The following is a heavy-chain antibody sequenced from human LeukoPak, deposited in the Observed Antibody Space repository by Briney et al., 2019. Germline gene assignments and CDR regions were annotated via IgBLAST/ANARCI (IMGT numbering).Heavy chain of an antibody. CDR3: ARLTGTTGFDF. Sequence: GGSLRLSCAASGFPFSSYWMSWVRQAPGKGLEWVANIKQDGNDKYYVDSVKGRFTISRDNAKNSLYLQVNSLRAEDTAVYYCARLTGTTGFDFWGQGTLVTVSS. D-gene: IGHD1-1*01. CDR2: IKQDGNDK. CDR1: GFPFSSYW. J-gene: IGHJ4*02. V-gene: IGHV3-7*01.